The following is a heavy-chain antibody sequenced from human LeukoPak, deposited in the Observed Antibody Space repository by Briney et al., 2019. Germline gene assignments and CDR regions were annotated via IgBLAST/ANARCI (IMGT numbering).Heavy chain of an antibody. Sequence: GRSLRLSCAASGFTFSSYGMHWVRQAPGKGLEWVSTVSGSASNTYYADSVKGRSTISRDNSKNTLYLQMNSLRADDTAVYYCAKGFQTYGELSFDGWGQGTLVAVSS. D-gene: IGHD4-17*01. V-gene: IGHV3-23*01. J-gene: IGHJ4*02. CDR1: GFTFSSYG. CDR2: VSGSASNT. CDR3: AKGFQTYGELSFDG.